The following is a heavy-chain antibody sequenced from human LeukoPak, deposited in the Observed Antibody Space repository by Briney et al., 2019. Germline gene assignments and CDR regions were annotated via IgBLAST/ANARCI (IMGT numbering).Heavy chain of an antibody. D-gene: IGHD4/OR15-4a*01. CDR3: ARDPNLIGSDY. Sequence: ASVKVSCKVSGYTLTELSMHWVRQAPGKGLEWMGGFDPEDGETIYAQKFQGRVTMTRDTSISTAYMELSRLRSDDTAVYYCARDPNLIGSDYWGQGTLVTVSS. J-gene: IGHJ4*02. CDR2: FDPEDGET. V-gene: IGHV1-24*01. CDR1: GYTLTELS.